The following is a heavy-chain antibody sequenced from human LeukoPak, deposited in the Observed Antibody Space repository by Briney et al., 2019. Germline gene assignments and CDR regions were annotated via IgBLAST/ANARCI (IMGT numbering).Heavy chain of an antibody. J-gene: IGHJ2*01. CDR3: ARHSDHGWYFDL. CDR2: IYYSGST. Sequence: SETLSLTCTVSGGSISSSSYYWGWIRQPPGKGLEWIGSIYYSGSTYYNPSLKRRVTISVDTSKNQFSLKLSSVTAADTAVYYCARHSDHGWYFDLWGRGTLVTVSS. D-gene: IGHD1-14*01. CDR1: GGSISSSSYY. V-gene: IGHV4-39*01.